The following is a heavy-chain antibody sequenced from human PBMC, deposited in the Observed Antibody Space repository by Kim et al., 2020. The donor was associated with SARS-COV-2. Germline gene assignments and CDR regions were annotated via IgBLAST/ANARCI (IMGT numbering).Heavy chain of an antibody. D-gene: IGHD6-19*01. V-gene: IGHV4-4*07. J-gene: IGHJ4*01. Sequence: SDTLSLTCTVSGGSISSYYWSWIRQPAGEGLEWIGRIYTSGITNYNPSLKSRVTMSVDTSKNQFFLKLSSVTAVDTAVYHCARDSSGWYFVSGFYFDYWG. CDR2: IYTSGIT. CDR3: ARDSSGWYFVSGFYFDY. CDR1: GGSISSYY.